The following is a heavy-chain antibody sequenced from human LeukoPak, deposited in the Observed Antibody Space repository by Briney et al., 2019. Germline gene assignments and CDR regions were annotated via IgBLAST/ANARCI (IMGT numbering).Heavy chain of an antibody. Sequence: SGPTLVNPTQTLTLTCTFSGFSLSTSGMCVSWIRQPPGKALEWLARIDWDDDKYYSTSLKTRLTISKDTSKNQVVLTMTNMDPVDTATYYCARIFFGPVAGPYHDAFDIWGQGTMVTVSS. CDR1: GFSLSTSGMC. J-gene: IGHJ3*02. V-gene: IGHV2-70*11. CDR3: ARIFFGPVAGPYHDAFDI. D-gene: IGHD6-19*01. CDR2: IDWDDDK.